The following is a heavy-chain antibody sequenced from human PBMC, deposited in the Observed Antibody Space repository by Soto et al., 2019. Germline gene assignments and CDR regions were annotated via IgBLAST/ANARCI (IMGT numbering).Heavy chain of an antibody. CDR2: INAGNGNT. CDR3: ARGRYCTNGVCPRTNYYYYGMDV. CDR1: GYTFTSYA. V-gene: IGHV1-3*01. Sequence: QVQLVQSGAEVKKPGASVKVSCKASGYTFTSYAMHWVRKAPGQRLEWMGWINAGNGNTKYSQKFQGRVTITRDTAASTAYMELSSLRSEDTAVYYCARGRYCTNGVCPRTNYYYYGMDVWGQGTTVTVSS. D-gene: IGHD2-8*01. J-gene: IGHJ6*02.